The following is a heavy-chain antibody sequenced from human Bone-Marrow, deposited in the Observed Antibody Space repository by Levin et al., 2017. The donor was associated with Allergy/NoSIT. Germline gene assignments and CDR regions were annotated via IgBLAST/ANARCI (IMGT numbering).Heavy chain of an antibody. Sequence: AGGSLRLSCSMSGFTLTSHAMQWVRQAPGKGLEWVAVVSHDSRIKFYTDSVKGRFTVSRDNAKNTLSLQMNNLKPDDTAVYYCARVGGGGYSYGYLDYWGQGTLVIVSS. V-gene: IGHV3-30*04. D-gene: IGHD5-18*01. CDR1: GFTLTSHA. CDR2: VSHDSRIK. J-gene: IGHJ4*01. CDR3: ARVGGGGYSYGYLDY.